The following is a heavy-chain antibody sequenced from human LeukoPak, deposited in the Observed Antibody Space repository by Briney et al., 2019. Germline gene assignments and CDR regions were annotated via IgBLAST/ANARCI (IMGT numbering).Heavy chain of an antibody. V-gene: IGHV3-7*05. Sequence: PGGSLRLSCAGSGFTFSSYAMSWARQAPGKGLEWVANIKQDGGDKYYVDSVKGRFTISRDNAKNSLYLQMNSLRAEDTAVYYCARGGNRFDSWGQGTLVTVSS. CDR3: ARGGNRFDS. CDR2: IKQDGGDK. D-gene: IGHD1-14*01. J-gene: IGHJ5*01. CDR1: GFTFSSYA.